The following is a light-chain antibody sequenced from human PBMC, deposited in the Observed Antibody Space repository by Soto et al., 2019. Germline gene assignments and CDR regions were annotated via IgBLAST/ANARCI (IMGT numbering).Light chain of an antibody. V-gene: IGKV3-11*01. CDR1: QSVTNF. J-gene: IGKJ4*01. Sequence: IVLAQSPATLSLSPGERAALSCRASQSVTNFLAWYQQKPGQTPRLLIYDASKRATGIPGRFSGTGSGTDFTLTISSLQAEDAAVYFCQHYYNWPFSFGGGTRV. CDR2: DAS. CDR3: QHYYNWPFS.